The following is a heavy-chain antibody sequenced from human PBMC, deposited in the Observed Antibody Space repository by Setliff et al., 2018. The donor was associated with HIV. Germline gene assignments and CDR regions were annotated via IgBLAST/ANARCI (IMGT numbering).Heavy chain of an antibody. J-gene: IGHJ6*02. CDR2: ISHRGST. V-gene: IGHV4-59*01. D-gene: IGHD3-10*01. CDR3: ARSLSGDYYYGMDV. Sequence: SETLSLTCTVSGGSISPYYWSWIRQPPGKGLEWIGYISHRGSTDYNPSLKSRVTISIDTSRNLFSLRLSSVTAADTAVYYCARSLSGDYYYGMDVWGQGTTVTVSS. CDR1: GGSISPYY.